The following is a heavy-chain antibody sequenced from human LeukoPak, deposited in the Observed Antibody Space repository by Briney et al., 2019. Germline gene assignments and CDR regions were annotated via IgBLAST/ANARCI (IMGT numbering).Heavy chain of an antibody. CDR1: GGSISSYY. J-gene: IGHJ6*03. Sequence: PSETLSLTCTVSGGSISSYYWSWIRQPPGKGLEWIGYIYTSGSTNYNPSLKSRVTISVDTSKNQFSLKLSSVTAADTAVYYCARGQSITIFGVVTNYYMDVWGKGTTVTVSS. CDR3: ARGQSITIFGVVTNYYMDV. CDR2: IYTSGST. V-gene: IGHV4-4*09. D-gene: IGHD3-3*01.